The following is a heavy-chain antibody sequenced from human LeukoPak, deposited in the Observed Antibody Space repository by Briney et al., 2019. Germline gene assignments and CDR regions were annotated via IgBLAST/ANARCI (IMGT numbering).Heavy chain of an antibody. V-gene: IGHV3-7*01. CDR2: IKRDGSEK. CDR1: GFTFSSYS. CDR3: ASLRQSTIFGVVNIRGFDY. D-gene: IGHD3-3*01. Sequence: GGSLRLSCAASGFTFSSYSMNWVRQAPGKGLEWVANIKRDGSEKYYVDSVKGRFTISRDNAKNSLYLQMNSLRAEDTAVYYCASLRQSTIFGVVNIRGFDYWGQGTLVTVSS. J-gene: IGHJ4*02.